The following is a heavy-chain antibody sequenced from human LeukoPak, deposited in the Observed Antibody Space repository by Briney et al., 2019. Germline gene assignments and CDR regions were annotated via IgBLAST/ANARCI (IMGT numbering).Heavy chain of an antibody. CDR3: ATPYSGSYHGLDI. CDR1: GGSISSSTYY. V-gene: IGHV4-39*01. D-gene: IGHD1-26*01. J-gene: IGHJ3*02. Sequence: SETLSLTCTVSGGSISSSTYYWGWICQPPGKGLEWIGSIYYSGSTYYNPSLKSRVTISVDTSKNQFSLKLNSVTAADTAVYYCATPYSGSYHGLDISGQGTMVTVSS. CDR2: IYYSGST.